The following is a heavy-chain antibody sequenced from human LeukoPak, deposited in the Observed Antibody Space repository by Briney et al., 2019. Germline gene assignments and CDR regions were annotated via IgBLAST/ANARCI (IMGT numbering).Heavy chain of an antibody. J-gene: IGHJ3*02. Sequence: GGSLRLSCAASGFTVSSNYMSWVRQAPGKGLEWVSAISGSGGSTYYADSVKGRFTISRDNSKNTLYLQMNSLRAEDTAVYYCAKDSRRITIFGVVIMGAFDIWGQGTMVTVSS. D-gene: IGHD3-3*01. CDR1: GFTVSSNY. V-gene: IGHV3-23*01. CDR2: ISGSGGST. CDR3: AKDSRRITIFGVVIMGAFDI.